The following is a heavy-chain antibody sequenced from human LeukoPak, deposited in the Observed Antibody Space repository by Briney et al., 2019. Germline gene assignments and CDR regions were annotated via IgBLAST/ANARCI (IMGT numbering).Heavy chain of an antibody. CDR2: IKEDGSER. CDR3: ARELFGGVDY. Sequence: GGSLRLSCAASGFTFSSYWMHWVRQAPGKGLEWVANIKEDGSERYHVDSVKGRFTISRDNAKNSLYLQMNSLRAEDTAVYYCARELFGGVDYWGQGILVTVSS. V-gene: IGHV3-7*04. D-gene: IGHD3-16*01. CDR1: GFTFSSYW. J-gene: IGHJ4*02.